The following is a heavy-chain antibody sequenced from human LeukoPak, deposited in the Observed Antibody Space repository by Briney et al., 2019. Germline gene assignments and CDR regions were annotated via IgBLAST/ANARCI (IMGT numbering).Heavy chain of an antibody. D-gene: IGHD6-6*01. J-gene: IGHJ4*02. V-gene: IGHV1-2*02. CDR2: INPNSGGT. CDR3: ATPRWYSSSSPGVDS. CDR1: GYTFTGYY. Sequence: ASVKVFCKASGYTFTGYYMYWVRQAPGQGLEWMGRINPNSGGTNYAQKFQGRVTMTRDTSISTAYMELSRLRSDDTAVYYCATPRWYSSSSPGVDSWGQGTLVTVSS.